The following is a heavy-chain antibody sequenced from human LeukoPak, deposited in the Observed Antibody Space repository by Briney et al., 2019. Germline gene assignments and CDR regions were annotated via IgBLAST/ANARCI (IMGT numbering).Heavy chain of an antibody. Sequence: SVKVSCKASGGTFSSYAISWVRQAPGQGPEWMGGIIPIFGTANYAQKFQGRVTITTDESTSTAYMELSSLRSEDTAVYYCARLVAAAGGLPYYYYMDVWGKGTTVTVSS. CDR1: GGTFSSYA. CDR3: ARLVAAAGGLPYYYYMDV. J-gene: IGHJ6*03. D-gene: IGHD6-13*01. CDR2: IIPIFGTA. V-gene: IGHV1-69*05.